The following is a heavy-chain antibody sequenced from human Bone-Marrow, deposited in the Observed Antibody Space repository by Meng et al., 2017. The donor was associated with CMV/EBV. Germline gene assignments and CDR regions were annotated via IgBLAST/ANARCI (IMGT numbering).Heavy chain of an antibody. CDR2: ISAYNGNT. V-gene: IGHV1-18*01. CDR1: GYTFTSYG. J-gene: IGHJ5*02. Sequence: ASVKVSCKASGYTFTSYGISWVRQAPGQGLEWMGWISAYNGNTNYAQKLQGRVTMTTDTSTSTAYMELRSLRSDDTAVYYCARTRERAGLILLWFGANWFDPWGQGTLVTVSS. CDR3: ARTRERAGLILLWFGANWFDP. D-gene: IGHD3-10*01.